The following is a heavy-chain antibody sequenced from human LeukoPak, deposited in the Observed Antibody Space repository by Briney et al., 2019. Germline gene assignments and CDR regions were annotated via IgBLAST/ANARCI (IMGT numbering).Heavy chain of an antibody. CDR1: GGSINSNSHH. Sequence: SETLSLTCSVSGGSINSNSHHWDWIRQAPGKGLEWIGNIYYSGTTSYNPSLKSRVTISVDTSKNQFSRRLSSVTAADTAVYYCARRGDILTDYAFDYWGQGTLVTVSS. D-gene: IGHD3-9*01. V-gene: IGHV4-39*01. J-gene: IGHJ4*02. CDR3: ARRGDILTDYAFDY. CDR2: IYYSGTT.